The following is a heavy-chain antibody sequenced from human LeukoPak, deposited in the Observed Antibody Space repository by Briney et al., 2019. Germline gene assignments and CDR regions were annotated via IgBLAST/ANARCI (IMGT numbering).Heavy chain of an antibody. Sequence: PGGSLRLSCAASGFTFSSYAMHWVRQAPGKGLEWVAVISYDGSNKYYADSVKGRFTISRDNSKNTLYLQMNSLRAEDTAVYYCARNTRRFGLDTAIGFDYWGQGTLVTVSS. CDR1: GFTFSSYA. J-gene: IGHJ4*02. D-gene: IGHD5-18*01. CDR3: ARNTRRFGLDTAIGFDY. CDR2: ISYDGSNK. V-gene: IGHV3-30*04.